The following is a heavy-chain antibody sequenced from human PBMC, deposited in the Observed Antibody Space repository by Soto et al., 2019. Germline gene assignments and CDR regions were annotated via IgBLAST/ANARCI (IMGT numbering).Heavy chain of an antibody. CDR3: TTDPYYDYVWGSYRSNAFDI. Sequence: GGSLRLSCAASGFTFSNAWMNWVRQAPGKGLEWVSRIKSKTDGGTTDYAAPVKGRFTISRDDSKNTLYLQMNSLKTEDTAVYYCTTDPYYDYVWGSYRSNAFDIWGQGTMVTVSS. V-gene: IGHV3-15*07. CDR1: GFTFSNAW. D-gene: IGHD3-16*02. J-gene: IGHJ3*02. CDR2: IKSKTDGGTT.